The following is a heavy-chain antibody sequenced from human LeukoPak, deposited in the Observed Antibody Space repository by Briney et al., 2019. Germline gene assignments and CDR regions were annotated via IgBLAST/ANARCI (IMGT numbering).Heavy chain of an antibody. V-gene: IGHV3-23*01. CDR1: GFTFSSYA. CDR3: ARSAAAGTDAFDI. D-gene: IGHD6-13*01. Sequence: QSGGSLRLSCAASGFTFSSYAMSWVRQAPGKGLEWVSAISGSGGSTYYADSVKGRFTISRDNSKNTLYLQMNSLRAEDTAVYYCARSAAAGTDAFDIWGQGTMVTVSS. CDR2: ISGSGGST. J-gene: IGHJ3*02.